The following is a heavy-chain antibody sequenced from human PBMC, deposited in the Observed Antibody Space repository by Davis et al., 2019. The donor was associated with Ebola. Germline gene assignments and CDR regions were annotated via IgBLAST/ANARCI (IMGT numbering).Heavy chain of an antibody. V-gene: IGHV4-61*09. CDR3: ARADVELGYCSGDSCSGSIGY. J-gene: IGHJ4*02. D-gene: IGHD2-15*01. CDR1: GGSISSGSYY. Sequence: PSETLSLTCTVSGGSISSGSYYWSWIRQPAGKGLEWIGHIYTSGSTNYNPSLKSRVTMSVDTSKNQRSLELTSVTAADTAMYYCARADVELGYCSGDSCSGSIGYWGRGTLVTVSS. CDR2: IYTSGST.